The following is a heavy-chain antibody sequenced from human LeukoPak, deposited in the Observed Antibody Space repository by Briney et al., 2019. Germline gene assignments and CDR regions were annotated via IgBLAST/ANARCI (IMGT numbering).Heavy chain of an antibody. V-gene: IGHV3-7*01. D-gene: IGHD3-10*01. CDR3: ARDHRYYYGSGSTNWFDP. J-gene: IGHJ5*02. CDR2: IKQDGSEK. CDR1: GFIFSSYW. Sequence: GGSLRLSCAASGFIFSSYWMSWVRQAPGKGLEWVANIKQDGSEKYYVDSVKGRFTISRDNAKNSLYLQMNSLRAEDTAVYYCARDHRYYYGSGSTNWFDPWGQGTLVTVSS.